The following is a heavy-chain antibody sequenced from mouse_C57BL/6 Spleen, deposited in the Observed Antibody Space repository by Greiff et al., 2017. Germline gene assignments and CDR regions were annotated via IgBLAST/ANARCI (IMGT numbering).Heavy chain of an antibody. Sequence: EVKLMESGGGLVKPGGSLKLSCAASGFTFSDYGMHWVRQAPEKGLEWVAYISSGSSTIYYADTVKGRLTIARDNAKNTLFLQMTSLRSEDTAMYSCSRGYDYDGPIDYWGQGTTLTVSS. CDR3: SRGYDYDGPIDY. CDR1: GFTFSDYG. CDR2: ISSGSSTI. D-gene: IGHD2-4*01. J-gene: IGHJ2*01. V-gene: IGHV5-17*01.